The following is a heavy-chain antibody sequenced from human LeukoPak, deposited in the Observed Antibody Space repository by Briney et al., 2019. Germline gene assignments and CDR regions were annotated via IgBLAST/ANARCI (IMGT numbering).Heavy chain of an antibody. D-gene: IGHD3-10*01. CDR2: ISWNSGSI. Sequence: PGGSLRLSCAASGFTFDDYAMRWVRQAPGKGLEWVSGISWNSGSIGYADSVKGRFTISRDNAKNSLYLQMNSLRAEDTALYYCAKDVVRRVIPFYAFDIWGQGTMVTVSS. CDR1: GFTFDDYA. V-gene: IGHV3-9*01. CDR3: AKDVVRRVIPFYAFDI. J-gene: IGHJ3*02.